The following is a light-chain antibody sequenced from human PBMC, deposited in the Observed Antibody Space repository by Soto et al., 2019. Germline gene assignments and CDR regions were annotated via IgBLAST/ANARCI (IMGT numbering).Light chain of an antibody. V-gene: IGKV1-33*01. J-gene: IGKJ4*01. CDR1: QDISNY. Sequence: DLQMTQSPSSLSASVGDRVTITCQASQDISNYLNWYQQKPGKAPKILIYDASVLEAGVPSRFSGGGSGTHFPLTISSLQAEDVATYYCQQFDNLPLTFGGGTKVEIK. CDR2: DAS. CDR3: QQFDNLPLT.